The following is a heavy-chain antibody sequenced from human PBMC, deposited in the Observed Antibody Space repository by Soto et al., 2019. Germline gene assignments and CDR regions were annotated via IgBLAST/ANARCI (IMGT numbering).Heavy chain of an antibody. D-gene: IGHD1-26*01. J-gene: IGHJ6*02. Sequence: QVQLVESGGGVVQPGRSLRLSCAASGFTFSSYGMHWVRQAPGKGLEWVAVIWYDGSNKYYADSVKGRFTISRDNSKNTLYLQMNSLRAEDTAVYYCARDGGYNHYYYYGMDVWGQRTTVTVSS. CDR1: GFTFSSYG. CDR3: ARDGGYNHYYYYGMDV. V-gene: IGHV3-33*01. CDR2: IWYDGSNK.